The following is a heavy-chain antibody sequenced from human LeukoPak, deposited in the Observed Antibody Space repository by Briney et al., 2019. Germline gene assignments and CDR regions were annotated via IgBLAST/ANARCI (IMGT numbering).Heavy chain of an antibody. CDR2: IKQDGSEK. D-gene: IGHD6-19*01. V-gene: IGHV3-7*01. CDR3: ARDQGIAVATGDYYYGMDV. CDR1: GFTFSSYW. Sequence: PGGSLRLSCAASGFTFSSYWMSWVRQAPGKGLEWVANIKQDGSEKYYVDSVKGRFTISRDNAKNSLYLQVNSLRAEDTAVYYCARDQGIAVATGDYYYGMDVWGQGTTVTVSS. J-gene: IGHJ6*02.